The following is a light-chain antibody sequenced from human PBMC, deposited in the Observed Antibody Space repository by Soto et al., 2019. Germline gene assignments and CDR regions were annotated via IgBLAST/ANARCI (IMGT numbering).Light chain of an antibody. CDR1: QSVSSSY. CDR2: GAS. J-gene: IGKJ1*01. Sequence: NVLTQSPGTLSVSPGERATLSCRASQSVSSSYLAWYQQKPGQAPRLLIYGASSRATGIPDRFSGSGSGTDFTLTISRLEPEDFAVYYCQQYGSSPWTFGQGTKV. V-gene: IGKV3-20*01. CDR3: QQYGSSPWT.